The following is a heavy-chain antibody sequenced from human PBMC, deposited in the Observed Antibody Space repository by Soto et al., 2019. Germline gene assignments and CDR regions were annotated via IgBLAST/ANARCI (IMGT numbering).Heavy chain of an antibody. CDR1: GDSVSSNSAA. CDR3: AREAQAAAGTDYYYYYMDV. D-gene: IGHD6-13*01. J-gene: IGHJ6*03. Sequence: SQTLSLTCAISGDSVSSNSAAWNWIRQSPSRGLEWLGRTYYRSKWYNDYAVSVKSRITINPDTSKNQFSLQLNSVTPEDTAVYYCAREAQAAAGTDYYYYYMDVWGKGTTVTVSS. V-gene: IGHV6-1*01. CDR2: TYYRSKWYN.